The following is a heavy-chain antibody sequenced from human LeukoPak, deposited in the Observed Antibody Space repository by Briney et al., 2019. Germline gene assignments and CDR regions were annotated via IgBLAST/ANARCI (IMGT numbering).Heavy chain of an antibody. CDR1: GYTFTVNY. J-gene: IGHJ4*02. Sequence: ASVKVSCKPSGYTFTVNYLHWVRQAPGQGLEWVGWMNPNSGVTFYAQNFQGRVTMTRDTSVTTAYMELSSLTPDDTAVYYCARGAGTSWFDYWGQGSLVTVSS. CDR3: ARGAGTSWFDY. V-gene: IGHV1-2*02. CDR2: MNPNSGVT. D-gene: IGHD2-2*01.